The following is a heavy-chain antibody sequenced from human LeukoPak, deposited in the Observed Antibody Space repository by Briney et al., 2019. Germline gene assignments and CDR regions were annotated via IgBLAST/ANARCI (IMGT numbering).Heavy chain of an antibody. CDR1: GFTFSSYS. J-gene: IGHJ4*02. D-gene: IGHD3-22*01. CDR3: ARVLHKRNYDSSVYYGY. Sequence: GGSLRLSCAASGFTFSSYSMNWVRQAPGKGLEWVSYTSSSSSTIYYADSVKGRFTISRDNAKNSLCLQMNSLRAEDTAVYYCARVLHKRNYDSSVYYGYWGQGTLVTVSS. CDR2: TSSSSSTI. V-gene: IGHV3-48*01.